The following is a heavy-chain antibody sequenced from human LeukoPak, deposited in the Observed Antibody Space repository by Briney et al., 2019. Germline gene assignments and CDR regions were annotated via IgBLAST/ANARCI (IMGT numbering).Heavy chain of an antibody. CDR1: GYSISSGYY. D-gene: IGHD3-3*01. V-gene: IGHV4-38-2*02. J-gene: IGHJ5*02. CDR2: IYHSGST. Sequence: SETLSLTCTVSGYSISSGYYWGWIRQPPGKGLEWIGSIYHSGSTYYNPSLKSRVTISVDTSKNQFSLKLSSVTAADTAVYYCAREVRFLEWLPFDPWGQRTLVTVSS. CDR3: AREVRFLEWLPFDP.